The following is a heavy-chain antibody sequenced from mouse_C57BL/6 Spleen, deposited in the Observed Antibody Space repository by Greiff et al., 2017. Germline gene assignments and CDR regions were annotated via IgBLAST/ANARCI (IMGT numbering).Heavy chain of an antibody. V-gene: IGHV1-69*01. CDR3: AIWDVGNYFDY. CDR2: IDPSDSYT. CDR1: GYTFTSYW. D-gene: IGHD4-1*01. Sequence: VQLQQPGAELVMPGASVKLSCKASGYTFTSYWMHWVQQRPGPGLAWIGEIDPSDSYTNYNQKFKGKSTLTVDKSSSTAYMQLSSLTSGDSAVYYCAIWDVGNYFDYWGQGTTLTGSS. J-gene: IGHJ2*01.